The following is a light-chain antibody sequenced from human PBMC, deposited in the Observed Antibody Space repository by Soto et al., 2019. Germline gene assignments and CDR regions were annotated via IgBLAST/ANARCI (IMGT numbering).Light chain of an antibody. CDR3: ASHTTSNTRV. Sequence: QSVLTQPASVSGSPGQSIAISCTGTSSDVGAYDYVSWYQQHPDKAPKLIIYEVSHRPAGVSNRFSASKYVNTATLTISGLQTEDEADYYCASHTTSNTRVFGTGTKVT. CDR1: SSDVGAYDY. V-gene: IGLV2-14*03. CDR2: EVS. J-gene: IGLJ1*01.